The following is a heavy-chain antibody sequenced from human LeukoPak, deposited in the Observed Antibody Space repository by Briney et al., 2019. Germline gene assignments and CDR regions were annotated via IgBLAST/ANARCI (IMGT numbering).Heavy chain of an antibody. CDR3: GRAHSGSYPPAIWWFDP. J-gene: IGHJ5*02. D-gene: IGHD1-26*01. CDR2: MNPNSGNT. V-gene: IGHV1-8*01. CDR1: GYTFTSYD. Sequence: ASGKVSCKASGYTFTSYDINWVRQATGQGLEWMGWMNPNSGNTGYAQKFQGRVTMTRNTSISTAYMGLSSLRSEDTAVYYCGRAHSGSYPPAIWWFDPWGQGTLVTVSS.